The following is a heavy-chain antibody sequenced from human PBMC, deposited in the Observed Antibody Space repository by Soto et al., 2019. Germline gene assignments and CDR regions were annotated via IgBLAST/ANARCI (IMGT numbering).Heavy chain of an antibody. D-gene: IGHD3-22*01. CDR2: INPNSGGT. J-gene: IGHJ4*02. V-gene: IGHV1-2*02. Sequence: ASVKVSCKASGCTFTDYYMHWVRQAPGQGLEWMGWINPNSGGTNYAQKFQGRVTITADESTSTAYMELSSLRSEDTAVYYCASAQGEYYDSSGYSDYWGQGTLVTVSS. CDR1: GCTFTDYY. CDR3: ASAQGEYYDSSGYSDY.